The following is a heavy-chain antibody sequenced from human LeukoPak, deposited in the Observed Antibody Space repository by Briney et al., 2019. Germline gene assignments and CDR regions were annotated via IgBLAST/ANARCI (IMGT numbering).Heavy chain of an antibody. CDR1: GFTFSSYA. V-gene: IGHV3-23*01. CDR2: ISSESGST. CDR3: AKGQAARKYYFDY. J-gene: IGHJ4*02. Sequence: GGSLRLSCAASGFTFSSYAMSWVRQAPGKGLEWVSVISSESGSTYFADSVKGRFTISRDNSKNTLYLQMNSLRAEDTAVYYCAKGQAARKYYFDYWGRGTLVTVSS.